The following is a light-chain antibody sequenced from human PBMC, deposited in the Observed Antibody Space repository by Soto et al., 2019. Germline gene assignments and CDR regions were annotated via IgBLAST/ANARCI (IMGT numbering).Light chain of an antibody. V-gene: IGLV8-61*01. CDR1: SGSVSTTYS. J-gene: IGLJ3*02. CDR3: VLYMGSGISV. CDR2: STN. Sequence: QTVVTQEPSFSVSPGGTVTLTCGLTSGSVSTTYSPSWYQQTPGQAPRTLIYSTNTRPSGVPDRFSGSILGDKAALTITGAQADDESDYYCVLYMGSGISVFGGGTKLTVL.